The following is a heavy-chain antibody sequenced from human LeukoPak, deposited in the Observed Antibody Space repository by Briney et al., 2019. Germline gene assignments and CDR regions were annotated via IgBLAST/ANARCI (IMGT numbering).Heavy chain of an antibody. J-gene: IGHJ4*02. CDR1: GGSISSSSYY. D-gene: IGHD5-18*01. CDR3: ARHEGYSYGLYYFDY. V-gene: IGHV4-39*01. Sequence: SETLSLTCTVSGGSISSSSYYWGWIRQPPGKGLEWIGSIYYSGSTYYNPSLKSRVTISVDTSKNQFSLKLSSVTAADTAVYYCARHEGYSYGLYYFDYWGQGTLVTVSS. CDR2: IYYSGST.